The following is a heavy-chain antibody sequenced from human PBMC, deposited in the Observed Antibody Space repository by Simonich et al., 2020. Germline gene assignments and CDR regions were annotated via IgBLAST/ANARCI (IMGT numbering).Heavy chain of an antibody. CDR3: ARVRFEAFDI. CDR2: INPNRGGT. V-gene: IGHV1-2*02. Sequence: QVQLVQSGAEVKKPGASVKVSCKASGYTFTGYYMHWVRQAPGQGFVGMGRINPNRGGTNDAQKFQGRVTMTRDTSNSTAYMELSRLRSDDTAVYYCARVRFEAFDIWGQGTMVTVSS. CDR1: GYTFTGYY. J-gene: IGHJ3*02.